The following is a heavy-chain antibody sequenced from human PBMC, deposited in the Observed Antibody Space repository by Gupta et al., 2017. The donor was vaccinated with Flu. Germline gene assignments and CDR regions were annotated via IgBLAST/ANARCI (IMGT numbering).Heavy chain of an antibody. V-gene: IGHV1-69*01. D-gene: IGHD4-4*01. Sequence: QGLEWVGGIMPIFGSTNYAQKFQDRVTITADESTSTAYMELRSLRSEDTAIYYCATFAGYSKYNSKDHYMDAWGKGTTVTVSS. CDR3: ATFAGYSKYNSKDHYMDA. CDR2: IMPIFGST. J-gene: IGHJ6*03.